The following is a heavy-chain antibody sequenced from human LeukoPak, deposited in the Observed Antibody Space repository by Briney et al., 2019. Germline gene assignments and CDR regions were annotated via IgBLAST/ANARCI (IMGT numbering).Heavy chain of an antibody. J-gene: IGHJ4*02. Sequence: SETLSLTCTVSGGSISSYYWSWIRQPPGKGLEWIGYIYYSGSTNYNPSLKSRVAMSVDTSKNQFSLKLSSVTAADTAVYYCAKSRNYYDSSGFYDFDSWGQGTLVTVSS. CDR2: IYYSGST. CDR1: GGSISSYY. V-gene: IGHV4-59*01. D-gene: IGHD3-22*01. CDR3: AKSRNYYDSSGFYDFDS.